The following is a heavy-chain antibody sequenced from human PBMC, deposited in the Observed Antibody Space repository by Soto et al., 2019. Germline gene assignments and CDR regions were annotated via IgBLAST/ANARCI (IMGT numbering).Heavy chain of an antibody. V-gene: IGHV3-30*18. Sequence: GGSLRLSCAASGFTFSSYGMHWVRQAPGKGLEWVAVISYDGSNKYYADSVKGRFTISRDNSKNTLYLQMNSLRAEDTAVYYCAKDQCYYDSSGYYVSSGAQWHPFDIWAQGTMVTVSS. CDR3: AKDQCYYDSSGYYVSSGAQWHPFDI. D-gene: IGHD3-22*01. CDR2: ISYDGSNK. J-gene: IGHJ3*02. CDR1: GFTFSSYG.